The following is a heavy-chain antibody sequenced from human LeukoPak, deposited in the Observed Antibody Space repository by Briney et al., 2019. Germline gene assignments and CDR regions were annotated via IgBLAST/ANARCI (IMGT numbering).Heavy chain of an antibody. CDR1: GGTFSSYA. Sequence: SVKVSCKASGGTFSSYAISWVRQAPGQGLEWMGGIIPIFGTANYAQKFQGRVTITADESTSTAYMELSSLRSEDTAVYYCARSQSSRQITIPKTRRYFDYWGQGVLVTVSS. V-gene: IGHV1-69*01. D-gene: IGHD3-10*01. J-gene: IGHJ4*02. CDR2: IIPIFGTA. CDR3: ARSQSSRQITIPKTRRYFDY.